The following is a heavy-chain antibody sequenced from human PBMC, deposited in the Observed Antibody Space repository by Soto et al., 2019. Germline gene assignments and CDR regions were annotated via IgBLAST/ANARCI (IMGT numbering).Heavy chain of an antibody. D-gene: IGHD6-19*01. CDR1: GFTFSNAW. Sequence: GGSLRLSCAASGFTFSNAWMSWVRQAPGKGLEGVGRIKTKTDGGTIDYAAPVKGRFTISRDDSKNTLYLQMSSLKTEDTAVYYCTTGSSGWSQGGFDPWGQGTLVTVSS. J-gene: IGHJ5*02. V-gene: IGHV3-15*01. CDR3: TTGSSGWSQGGFDP. CDR2: IKTKTDGGTI.